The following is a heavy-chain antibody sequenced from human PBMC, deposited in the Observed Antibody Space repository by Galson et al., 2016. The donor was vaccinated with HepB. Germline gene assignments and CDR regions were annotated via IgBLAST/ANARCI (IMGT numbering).Heavy chain of an antibody. D-gene: IGHD5-24*01. CDR2: ISASKGKT. Sequence: SVKVSCKASGYTFTSYGISCVRQAPGQGLEWMGWISASKGKTNYAQNLQGRVTMTTDTYTSTVYMELRSLRSDDTAVYDCARDRDYPLDSWGQGTLVTVSP. J-gene: IGHJ4*02. CDR1: GYTFTSYG. CDR3: ARDRDYPLDS. V-gene: IGHV1-18*01.